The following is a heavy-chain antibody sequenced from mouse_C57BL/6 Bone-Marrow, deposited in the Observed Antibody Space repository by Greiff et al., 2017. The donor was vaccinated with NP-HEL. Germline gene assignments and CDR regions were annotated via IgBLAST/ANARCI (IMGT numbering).Heavy chain of an antibody. CDR1: GFTFSSYA. Sequence: EVKLVESGGGLVKPGGSLKLSCAASGFTFSSYAMSWVRQTPEKRLEWVATISDGGSYTYYPDNVKGRFTISRDNAKNNLYLQMSHLKSEDTAMYYCARDVYYLFFPYYFDYWGQGTTLTVSS. D-gene: IGHD1-1*01. CDR2: ISDGGSYT. J-gene: IGHJ2*01. V-gene: IGHV5-4*01. CDR3: ARDVYYLFFPYYFDY.